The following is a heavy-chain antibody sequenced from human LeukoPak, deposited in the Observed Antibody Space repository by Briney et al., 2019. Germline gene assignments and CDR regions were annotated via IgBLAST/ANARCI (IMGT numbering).Heavy chain of an antibody. CDR1: GGSFSGYY. CDR2: INHSGST. Sequence: PSETLSLTCAVYGGSFSGYYWSWIRQPPGKGLEWIGEINHSGSTYYNPSLKSRVTISVDRSKNQFSLKLSSVTAADTAVYYCARAILRGRYFDYWGQGTLVTVSS. V-gene: IGHV4-34*01. CDR3: ARAILRGRYFDY. J-gene: IGHJ4*02. D-gene: IGHD3-9*01.